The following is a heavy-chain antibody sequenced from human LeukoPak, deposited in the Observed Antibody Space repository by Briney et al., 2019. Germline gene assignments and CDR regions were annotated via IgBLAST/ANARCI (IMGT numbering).Heavy chain of an antibody. CDR1: GFTFDDYA. CDR2: ISWDGGST. V-gene: IGHV3-43D*03. CDR3: AKDQRAGYSYGYYGYYMDV. D-gene: IGHD5-18*01. J-gene: IGHJ6*03. Sequence: GGSLRLSCAASGFTFDDYAMHWVRQAPGKGLEWVSLISWDGGSTYYADSVKGRFTISRDNSKNSLYLQMNSLRAEDTALYYCAKDQRAGYSYGYYGYYMDVWGKGTTVTVSS.